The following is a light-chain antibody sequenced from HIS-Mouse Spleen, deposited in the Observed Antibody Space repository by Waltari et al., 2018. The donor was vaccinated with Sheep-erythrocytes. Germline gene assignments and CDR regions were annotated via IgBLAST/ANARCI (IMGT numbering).Light chain of an antibody. CDR3: QQSYSTPPLT. J-gene: IGKJ4*01. CDR1: QDISNY. CDR2: DAS. Sequence: DPVSITCQASQDISNYLNWYQQKPGKAPKLLIYDASNLETGVPSRFSGSGSGTDFTFTISSLQPEDIATYYCQQSYSTPPLTFGGGTKVEIK. V-gene: IGKV1-33*01.